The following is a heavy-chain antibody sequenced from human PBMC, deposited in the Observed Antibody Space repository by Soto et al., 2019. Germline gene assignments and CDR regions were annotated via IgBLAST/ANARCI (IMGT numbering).Heavy chain of an antibody. J-gene: IGHJ4*02. CDR3: ARILRFLEWLAPHYFDY. V-gene: IGHV3-7*01. CDR1: GFTFSSYA. D-gene: IGHD3-3*01. CDR2: IKQDGSEK. Sequence: GGSLRLSCAASGFTFSSYAMSWVRQAPGKGLEWVANIKQDGSEKYYVDSVKGRFTISRDNAKNSLYLQMNSLRAEDTAVYYCARILRFLEWLAPHYFDYWGQGTLVTVSS.